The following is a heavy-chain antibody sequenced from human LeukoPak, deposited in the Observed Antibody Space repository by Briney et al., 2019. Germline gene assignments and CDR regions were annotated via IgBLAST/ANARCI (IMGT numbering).Heavy chain of an antibody. CDR3: ASWSGSSVLDY. V-gene: IGHV3-21*01. J-gene: IGHJ4*02. D-gene: IGHD3-3*01. Sequence: GGSLRLSCAASGVTFSRSNMNWVRQTPEKGLEWVSSITPGGSNMYYHDSVKGRFTISRDAAKNLLFLQMNSLRAEDTAVYSRASWSGSSVLDYWGQGTLVTVSS. CDR2: ITPGGSNM. CDR1: GVTFSRSN.